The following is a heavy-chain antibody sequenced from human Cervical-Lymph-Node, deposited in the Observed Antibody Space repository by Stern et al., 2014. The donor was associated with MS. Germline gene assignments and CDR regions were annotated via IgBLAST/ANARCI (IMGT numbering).Heavy chain of an antibody. CDR3: ARQGGVRDFDS. Sequence: QVQLQESGPGLVKPSETLSLTCTVSGGSISSFGYYWTWIRQHPGKGLEWIGFIYHSGSTYFNPSLKSRLNMSIDTSEDQFSLRLSSVTAADTAVYYCARQGGVRDFDSWGQGTLVTVSS. CDR2: IYHSGST. CDR1: GGSISSFGYY. D-gene: IGHD3-10*01. J-gene: IGHJ4*02. V-gene: IGHV4-31*03.